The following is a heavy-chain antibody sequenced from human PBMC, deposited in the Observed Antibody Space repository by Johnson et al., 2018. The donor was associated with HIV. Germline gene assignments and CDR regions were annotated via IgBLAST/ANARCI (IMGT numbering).Heavy chain of an antibody. Sequence: VQLVESGGGLIQPGGSLRLSCAASGFTLSRYWMHWVRQAPGKGLEWDSVISVSGGSTYYADSVKGRVTISRDNSKNTLYLQMNSLRAEDTAVYYCAKDRGSYYFYAFDIWGQGTMVTVSS. CDR3: AKDRGSYYFYAFDI. CDR2: ISVSGGST. V-gene: IGHV3-23*04. J-gene: IGHJ3*02. CDR1: GFTLSRYW. D-gene: IGHD1-26*01.